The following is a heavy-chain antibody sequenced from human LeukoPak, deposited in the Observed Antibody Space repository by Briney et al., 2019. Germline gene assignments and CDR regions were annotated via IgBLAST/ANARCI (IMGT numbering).Heavy chain of an antibody. CDR1: GFTFSSYA. CDR2: INPNSGGT. CDR3: ARDGPDSSSHWY. V-gene: IGHV1-2*02. Sequence: GGSLRLSCAASGFTFSSYAMHWVRQAPGQGLEWMGWINPNSGGTNYAQKFQGRVTMTRDTSISTAYMELSRLRSDDTAVYYCARDGPDSSSHWYWGQGTLVTVSS. D-gene: IGHD6-13*01. J-gene: IGHJ4*02.